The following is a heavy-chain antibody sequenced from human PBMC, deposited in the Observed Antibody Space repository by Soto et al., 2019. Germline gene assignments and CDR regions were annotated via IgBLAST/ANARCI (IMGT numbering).Heavy chain of an antibody. CDR1: GGSISSYY. Sequence: PSETLSLTCTVSGGSISSYYWSWIRQPPGKGLEWIGYIYYSGSTNYNPSLKSRVTISVDTSKNQFSLKLSSVTAADTAVYYCARDYYGSSAFDIWGQGTMVTVSS. CDR2: IYYSGST. V-gene: IGHV4-59*01. D-gene: IGHD3-10*01. CDR3: ARDYYGSSAFDI. J-gene: IGHJ3*02.